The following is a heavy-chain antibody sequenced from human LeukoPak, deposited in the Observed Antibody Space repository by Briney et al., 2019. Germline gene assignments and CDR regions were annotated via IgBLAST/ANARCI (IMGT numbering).Heavy chain of an antibody. V-gene: IGHV3-30*03. CDR3: ARDIGSPFDY. CDR1: GFTFSSYG. Sequence: GGSLRLSCAASGFTFSSYGMHWVRQAPGKGLEWVALISYDGTNKYYADSVKGRFTISRDNSKNTLYLRMNSLSAEDTAVYYCARDIGSPFDYWGQGTLVTVSS. CDR2: ISYDGTNK. D-gene: IGHD3-16*02. J-gene: IGHJ4*02.